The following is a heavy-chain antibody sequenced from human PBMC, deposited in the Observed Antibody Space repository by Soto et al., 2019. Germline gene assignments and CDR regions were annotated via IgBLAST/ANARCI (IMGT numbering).Heavy chain of an antibody. CDR2: IDHDGRST. CDR3: VRKAGASYMPAEYVQH. Sequence: EVQLVESGGGLVQPGGSLRLSCAATGFSFSTYWMHWVRQGPGKGLVWVSRIDHDGRSTSYADSVKVRFTISRDNVKNALSLQMHSLTVEDTGVYYCVRKAGASYMPAEYVQHWCQGNVVSVSS. V-gene: IGHV3-74*01. J-gene: IGHJ1*01. D-gene: IGHD2-2*01. CDR1: GFSFSTYW.